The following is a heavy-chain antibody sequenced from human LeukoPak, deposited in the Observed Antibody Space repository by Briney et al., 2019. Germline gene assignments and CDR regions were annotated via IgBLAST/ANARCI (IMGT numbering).Heavy chain of an antibody. V-gene: IGHV3-33*01. D-gene: IGHD6-13*01. CDR1: GFTFSNYG. CDR2: IWYDGSNK. CDR3: ARDPPHYSSSWYYFHY. Sequence: GGSLRLSCAASGFTFSNYGMHWVRQAPGKGLEWVAVIWYDGSNKYYADSVKGRFTISRDYSKNTLYLQMNSLRAEDTALYYCARDPPHYSSSWYYFHYWGQGTLVTVSS. J-gene: IGHJ4*02.